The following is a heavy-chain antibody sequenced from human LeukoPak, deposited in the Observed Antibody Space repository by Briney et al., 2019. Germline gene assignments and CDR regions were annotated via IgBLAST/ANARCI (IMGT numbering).Heavy chain of an antibody. D-gene: IGHD3-3*01. V-gene: IGHV4-59*01. CDR1: GGSISSYY. J-gene: IGHJ3*02. CDR3: ARDRDASYDFWSGYPKTDAFDI. CDR2: LYYSGST. Sequence: SETLSLTCTVSGGSISSYYWSWMRQPPGKGLEWIGYLYYSGSTNYNPSLKSRVTISVDTSKNQFSLKLSSVTAADTAVYYCARDRDASYDFWSGYPKTDAFDIWGQGTMVTVSS.